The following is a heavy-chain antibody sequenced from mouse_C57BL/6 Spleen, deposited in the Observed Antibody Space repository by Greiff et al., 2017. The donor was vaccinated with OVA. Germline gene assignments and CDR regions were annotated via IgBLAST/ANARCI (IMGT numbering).Heavy chain of an antibody. CDR1: GFTFSDYG. J-gene: IGHJ3*01. CDR3: ARGDYYGLGWFAD. D-gene: IGHD1-2*01. CDR2: ISSGSSTI. V-gene: IGHV5-17*01. Sequence: EVQLVESGGGLVKPGGSLKLSCAASGFTFSDYGMHWVRQAPEKGLEWVAYISSGSSTIYYADTVKGRFTISRDNAKNTLFLQMTSLRSEDTAMYYCARGDYYGLGWFADWGQGTLVTVSA.